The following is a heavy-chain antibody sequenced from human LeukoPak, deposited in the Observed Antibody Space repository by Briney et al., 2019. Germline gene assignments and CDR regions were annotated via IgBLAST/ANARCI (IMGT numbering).Heavy chain of an antibody. CDR2: IKEDGSEK. D-gene: IGHD2-2*01. J-gene: IGHJ4*02. CDR1: YW. V-gene: IGHV3-7*01. CDR3: ARGRRDTQYQVFDY. Sequence: YWXXWVRQAXXXXLEWVANIKEDGSEKYYVDSVKCRFTISRDNAKNSVYLQMSRLRDEDTAVYYCARGRRDTQYQVFDYWGQGTLVTVSS.